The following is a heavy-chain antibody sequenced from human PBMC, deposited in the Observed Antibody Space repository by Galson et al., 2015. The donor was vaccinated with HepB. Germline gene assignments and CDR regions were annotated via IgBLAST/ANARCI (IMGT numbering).Heavy chain of an antibody. V-gene: IGHV1-69*13. Sequence: SVKVSCKASGGTFSSHAIGWVRQAPGQGLEWMGGIIPMFGTTNYAQKFRGRVTITADESTSTAYLELNGLRSEDTAVYYCARDLLGSESYYVWRPHFDYWGQGTLVTVAS. CDR3: ARDLLGSESYYVWRPHFDY. J-gene: IGHJ4*02. CDR1: GGTFSSHA. D-gene: IGHD1-26*01. CDR2: IIPMFGTT.